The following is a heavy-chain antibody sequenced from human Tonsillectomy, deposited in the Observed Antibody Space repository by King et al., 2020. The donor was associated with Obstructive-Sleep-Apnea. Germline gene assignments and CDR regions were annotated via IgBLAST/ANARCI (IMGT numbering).Heavy chain of an antibody. J-gene: IGHJ6*02. V-gene: IGHV3-30-3*01. CDR2: ISYDGSNK. CDR1: GLTFSSYA. CDR3: ARDVGLGYCSSTSCQDAVGGYYGIDL. Sequence: VQLVESGGGVVQPGRSLRLSCAASGLTFSSYAMHWVRQAPGKGLEWVAVISYDGSNKYYADSVKGRFTISRDNSKNTLYLQMNSLRAEDTAVYYCARDVGLGYCSSTSCQDAVGGYYGIDLSGQGTTVTVSS. D-gene: IGHD2-2*01.